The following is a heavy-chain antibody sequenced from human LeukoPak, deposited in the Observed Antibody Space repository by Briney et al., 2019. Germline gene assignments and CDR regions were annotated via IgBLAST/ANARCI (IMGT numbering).Heavy chain of an antibody. Sequence: SETLSLTCTVSGGSISSYYWSWIRQPPGKGLEWIGYIYYSGSTNYNPSLKSRVTISVDTSKNQFSLKLSSVTAADTAVYYCAKLSSGRYDYWGQGTLVTVSS. CDR2: IYYSGST. CDR1: GGSISSYY. CDR3: AKLSSGRYDY. J-gene: IGHJ4*02. D-gene: IGHD1-26*01. V-gene: IGHV4-59*08.